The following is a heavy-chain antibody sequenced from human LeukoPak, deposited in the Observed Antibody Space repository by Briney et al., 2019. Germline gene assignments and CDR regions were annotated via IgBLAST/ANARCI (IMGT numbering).Heavy chain of an antibody. J-gene: IGHJ4*02. CDR3: AKDRRMVYAFFDY. Sequence: PGGSLRLSCAASGFTFSSYGMRWVRQAPGKGLEWVAVIWYDGSNKYYADSVKGRFTISRDNSKNTLYLQMNSLRAEDTAVYYCAKDRRMVYAFFDYWGQGTLVTVSS. CDR1: GFTFSSYG. V-gene: IGHV3-33*06. CDR2: IWYDGSNK. D-gene: IGHD2-8*01.